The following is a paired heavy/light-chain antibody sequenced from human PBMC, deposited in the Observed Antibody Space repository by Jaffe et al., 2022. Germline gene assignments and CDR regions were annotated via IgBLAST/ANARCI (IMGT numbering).Heavy chain of an antibody. CDR3: ARDRGADIPLPLDDASNI. CDR1: GFTFSDFT. D-gene: IGHD3-10*01. J-gene: IGHJ3*02. CDR2: ISSSGTYQ. Sequence: EVHLVESGGGLVKPGGSLRLSCAASGFTFSDFTMNWVRQAPGKGLEWVSSISSSGTYQHYADSVKGLFTISRDNAKNSVYLQMNTLRVDDTAVYYCARDRGADIPLPLDDASNIWGRGTTVIVSS. V-gene: IGHV3-21*01.
Light chain of an antibody. Sequence: DIQMTQSPSSLSASVGDRVTITCQATQDISNHLNWFQQVPGKAPELLIYDASTLGPGVPSRFSGSGSGTHFTFTISPLQPEDVATYYCQQYDNVKWTFGQGTKVDIK. CDR2: DAS. J-gene: IGKJ1*01. CDR1: QDISNH. V-gene: IGKV1-33*01. CDR3: QQYDNVKWT.